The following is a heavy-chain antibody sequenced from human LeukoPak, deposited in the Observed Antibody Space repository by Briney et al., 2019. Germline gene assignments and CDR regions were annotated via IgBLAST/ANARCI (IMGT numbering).Heavy chain of an antibody. CDR1: GYTFTSYA. D-gene: IGHD6-13*01. J-gene: IGHJ5*02. CDR2: INAGNGNT. Sequence: GASVKVSCKASGYTFTSYAMHWVRQAPGQRLEWMGWINAGNGNTKYSQKFQGRVTITRDTSASTAHMELSSLRSEDTAVYYCARDFVGSSWYNWFDPWGQGTLVTVSS. CDR3: ARDFVGSSWYNWFDP. V-gene: IGHV1-3*01.